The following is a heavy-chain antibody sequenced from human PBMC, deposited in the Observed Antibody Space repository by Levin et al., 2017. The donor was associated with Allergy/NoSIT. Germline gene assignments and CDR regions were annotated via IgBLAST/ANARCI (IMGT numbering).Heavy chain of an antibody. CDR3: ARATSSWYPIDY. V-gene: IGHV3-48*03. CDR1: GFTFSSYE. CDR2: ISSSSSSM. D-gene: IGHD6-13*01. Sequence: GESLKISCAASGFTFSSYEMNWVCQAPGKGLEWISYISSSSSSMYYVDSVKGRFTISRDNAKNSLYLQMHSLRAEDTAVYFCARATSSWYPIDYWGQGTLVTVSS. J-gene: IGHJ4*02.